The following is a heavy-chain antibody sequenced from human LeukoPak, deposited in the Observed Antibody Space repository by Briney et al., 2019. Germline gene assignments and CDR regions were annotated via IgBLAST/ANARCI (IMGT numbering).Heavy chain of an antibody. CDR2: IIPIFGTA. V-gene: IGHV1-69*13. D-gene: IGHD3-3*01. CDR1: GYTFTSYD. CDR3: ARGLDFWSGYFDFDY. J-gene: IGHJ4*02. Sequence: ASVKVSCKASGYTFTSYDISWVRQAPGQGLEWMGGIIPIFGTANYAQKFQGRVTITADESTSTAYMELSSLRSEVTAVYYCARGLDFWSGYFDFDYWGQGTLVTVSS.